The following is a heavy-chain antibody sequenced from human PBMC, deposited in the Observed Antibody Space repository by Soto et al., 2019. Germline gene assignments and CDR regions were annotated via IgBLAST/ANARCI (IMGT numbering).Heavy chain of an antibody. CDR2: IYSGGST. D-gene: IGHD3-10*01. CDR3: ARYYYGSGSYYNYYYYGMDV. J-gene: IGHJ6*02. Sequence: GGSLRLSCAASGFTVSSNYMSWVRQAPGKGLEWVSVIYSGGSTYYADSVKGRFTISRHNSKNTLYLQMNSLRAEDTAVYYCARYYYGSGSYYNYYYYGMDVWGQGTTVTVSS. CDR1: GFTVSSNY. V-gene: IGHV3-53*04.